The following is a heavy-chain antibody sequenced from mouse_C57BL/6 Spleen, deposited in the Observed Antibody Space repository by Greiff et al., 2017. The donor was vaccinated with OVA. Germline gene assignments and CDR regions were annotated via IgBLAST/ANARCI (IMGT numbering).Heavy chain of an antibody. CDR2: ISYDGSN. Sequence: EESGPGLVKPSQSLSLTCSVTGYSITSGYYWNWIRQFPGNKLEWMGYISYDGSNNYNPSLKNRISITRDTSKNQFFLKLNSVTTEDTATYYCARGYYAPYAMDYWGQGTSVTVSS. V-gene: IGHV3-6*01. CDR3: ARGYYAPYAMDY. J-gene: IGHJ4*01. CDR1: GYSITSGYY. D-gene: IGHD1-1*02.